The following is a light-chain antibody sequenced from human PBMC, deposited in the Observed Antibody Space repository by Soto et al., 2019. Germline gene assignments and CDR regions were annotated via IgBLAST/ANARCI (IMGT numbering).Light chain of an antibody. CDR2: EVS. V-gene: IGLV2-14*01. CDR1: SSDVGGYNY. Sequence: QPVLTQPASVSGSPGQSITISCTGTSSDVGGYNYVSWYQQHPGKAPKVMIYEVSNRPSGVSNRFSGSKSGNTASLTISGLQAEDEADYYCSSYTSGTSWVFGGGTKLTVL. J-gene: IGLJ3*02. CDR3: SSYTSGTSWV.